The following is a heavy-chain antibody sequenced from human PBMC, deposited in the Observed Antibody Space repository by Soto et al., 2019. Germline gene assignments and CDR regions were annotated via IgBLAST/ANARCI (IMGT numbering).Heavy chain of an antibody. CDR1: GFTFGDYA. D-gene: IGHD3-22*01. CDR3: TRDRNYYDSSGYYRESDY. CDR2: IRSKAYGGTT. J-gene: IGHJ4*02. V-gene: IGHV3-49*04. Sequence: GGSLRLSCTASGFTFGDYAMSWVRQAPGKGLVWVGFIRSKAYGGTTEYAASVKGRFTISRDDSKSIAYLQMNSLKTEDTAVYYCTRDRNYYDSSGYYRESDYCGQGTLLTVSS.